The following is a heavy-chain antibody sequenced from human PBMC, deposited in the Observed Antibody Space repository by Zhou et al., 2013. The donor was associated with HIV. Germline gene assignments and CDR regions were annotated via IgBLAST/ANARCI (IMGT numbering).Heavy chain of an antibody. V-gene: IGHV1-69*05. Sequence: QVRLVQSGAEVKKPGSSVRVSCKASGGNFGRFAISWVRQAPGQGPQWMGIINPTGGGSTTNAQKFQGRGTITTDESTTTVYMDLNSLRPEDTAVYYCARVWIPRITIFGVETGYYYYYMDVWGKGTTVIVSS. CDR1: GGNFGRFA. D-gene: IGHD3-3*01. J-gene: IGHJ6*03. CDR2: INPTGGGST. CDR3: ARVWIPRITIFGVETGYYYYYMDV.